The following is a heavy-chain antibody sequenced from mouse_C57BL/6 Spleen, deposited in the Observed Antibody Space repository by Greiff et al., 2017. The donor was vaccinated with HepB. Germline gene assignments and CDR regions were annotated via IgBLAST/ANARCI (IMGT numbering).Heavy chain of an antibody. J-gene: IGHJ3*01. CDR2: IYPRSGNT. CDR1: GYTFTSYG. V-gene: IGHV1-81*01. Sequence: VQLQQSGAELARPGASVKLSCKASGYTFTSYGISWVKQRTGQGLEWIGVIYPRSGNTYYNEKFKGKATLTADKSSSTAYMELRSLTSEDSAVYFCARAAQATGTVAYWGQGTLVTVSA. D-gene: IGHD3-2*02. CDR3: ARAAQATGTVAY.